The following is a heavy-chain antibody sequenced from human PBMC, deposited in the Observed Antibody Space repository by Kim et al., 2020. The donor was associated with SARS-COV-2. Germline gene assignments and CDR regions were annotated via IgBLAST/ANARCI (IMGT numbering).Heavy chain of an antibody. CDR3: ARNTPGTTEDS. J-gene: IGHJ4*02. CDR1: GASISPYY. Sequence: SETLSLTCAVSGASISPYYWSWIRQLPAKGLEWIGYVYSDTGSTTYNPSLESRVTLSVDTSKKQFSLRLTSVTAADTAVYYCARNTPGTTEDSWGQGTPV. V-gene: IGHV4-59*13. D-gene: IGHD1-1*01. CDR2: VYSDTGST.